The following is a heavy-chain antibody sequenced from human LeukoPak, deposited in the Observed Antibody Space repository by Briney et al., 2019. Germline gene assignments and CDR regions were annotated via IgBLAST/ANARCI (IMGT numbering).Heavy chain of an antibody. CDR3: ARAYYDILTGPMAGYYYYGMDV. CDR1: GYTFTSYG. Sequence: ASVKVSCKASGYTFTSYGISWVRQAPGQGLEWMGWISAYNGNTNYAQKLQGRVTMTTDTSTSTAYMELRSLRSDDTAVYYCARAYYDILTGPMAGYYYYGMDVWGQGTTVTVSS. V-gene: IGHV1-18*01. J-gene: IGHJ6*02. D-gene: IGHD3-9*01. CDR2: ISAYNGNT.